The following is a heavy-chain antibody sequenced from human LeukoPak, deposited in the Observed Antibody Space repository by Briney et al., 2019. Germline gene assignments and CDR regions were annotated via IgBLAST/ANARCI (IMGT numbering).Heavy chain of an antibody. D-gene: IGHD3-16*01. CDR2: ISHRGRT. CDR1: GGSLSAYY. J-gene: IGHJ4*02. V-gene: IGHV4-34*01. CDR3: ATFRWGIGLEF. Sequence: SETLSLTCAVYGGSLSAYYWTFIRQSPGKGLEWIGEISHRGRTNYNASFRSRVTISLDTSKNQFSLKLNSVTAADTAIYYCATFRWGIGLEFWDQGALVTVSS.